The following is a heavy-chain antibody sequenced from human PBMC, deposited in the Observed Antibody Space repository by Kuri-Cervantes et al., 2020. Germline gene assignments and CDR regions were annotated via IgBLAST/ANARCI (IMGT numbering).Heavy chain of an antibody. V-gene: IGHV3-7*01. D-gene: IGHD1-7*01. CDR1: GFAFSSYW. J-gene: IGHJ5*02. CDR2: IKHDGSEK. Sequence: GGSLRLSCVGPGFAFSSYWMSWDRQAPGKGLEWVANIKHDGSEKYSLYSVKGRFSISRDNAKNTLYLQMNSLRAEDTAVYYCARDGGTGTTWSWFDPWGQGTLVTVSS. CDR3: ARDGGTGTTWSWFDP.